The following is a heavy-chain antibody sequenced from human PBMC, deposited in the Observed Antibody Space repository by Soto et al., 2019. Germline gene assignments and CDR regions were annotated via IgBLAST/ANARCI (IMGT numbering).Heavy chain of an antibody. D-gene: IGHD3-10*01. Sequence: QVQLVQSGPEVKKPGASVKVSCKTSGYTFTNYGVSWVRQAPGQGLEWMGWISGYNGNTNYAQNLQGRVTMTTDTSTPTAYMELRSMTSDDPAVYSCARGGGGFEDAWGQGTLVTVSS. J-gene: IGHJ5*02. CDR1: GYTFTNYG. CDR3: ARGGGGFEDA. CDR2: ISGYNGNT. V-gene: IGHV1-18*01.